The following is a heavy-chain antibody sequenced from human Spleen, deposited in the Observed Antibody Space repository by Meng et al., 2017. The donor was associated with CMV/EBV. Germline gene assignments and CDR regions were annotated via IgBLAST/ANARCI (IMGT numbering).Heavy chain of an antibody. D-gene: IGHD1-26*01. CDR3: TSAGVGGSYFDY. V-gene: IGHV3-72*01. Sequence: GGSLRLSCAASGFTFSDHYMDWVRQAPGKGLEWVGRTSNRANSDTTEYAASVKGRFTNSSDDPKNALFLQVNSLKTEDTAVYYCTSAGVGGSYFDYWGQGTLVTVSS. J-gene: IGHJ4*02. CDR2: TSNRANSDTT. CDR1: GFTFSDHY.